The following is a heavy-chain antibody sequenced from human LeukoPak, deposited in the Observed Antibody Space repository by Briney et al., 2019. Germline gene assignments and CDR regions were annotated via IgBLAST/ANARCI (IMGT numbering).Heavy chain of an antibody. CDR1: GFTLSSYG. D-gene: IGHD3-22*01. CDR3: AKDPSWGMIGVGLPDY. V-gene: IGHV3-30*02. Sequence: QTGGSLRLSCAASGFTLSSYGMHSVPQAPGKRLEWVAFIRYDGSNKYYADSVKGRFTIYRDNSKNTLYLQMNSLRAEDTAVYYCAKDPSWGMIGVGLPDYWGQGTLVTVSS. J-gene: IGHJ4*02. CDR2: IRYDGSNK.